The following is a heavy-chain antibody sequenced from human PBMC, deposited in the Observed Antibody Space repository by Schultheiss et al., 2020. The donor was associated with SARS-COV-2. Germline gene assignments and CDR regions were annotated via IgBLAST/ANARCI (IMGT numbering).Heavy chain of an antibody. D-gene: IGHD3/OR15-3a*01. J-gene: IGHJ4*02. CDR1: GGSFSGYY. CDR2: INHSGST. CDR3: ASTRLDRDFDY. Sequence: SETLSLTCAVYGGSFSGYYWSWIRQPPGKGLEWIGEINHSGSTNYNPSLKSRVTISVDTSKNQFSLKLSSVTAADTAVYYCASTRLDRDFDYWGQGTLVTVSS. V-gene: IGHV4-34*01.